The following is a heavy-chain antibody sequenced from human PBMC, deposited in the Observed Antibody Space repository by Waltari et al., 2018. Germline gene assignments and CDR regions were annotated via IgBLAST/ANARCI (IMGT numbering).Heavy chain of an antibody. D-gene: IGHD2-8*01. V-gene: IGHV3-21*01. CDR3: ARASGNVRDAFDI. Sequence: EVQLVESGGGLVKPGGSLRLSCAASGFTFSSYSMNWVRQAPGKGLEWVSSISSSSSYIYYADSVKGRFTISRDNAKNSLYLQMNSLRAEDTAVYYCARASGNVRDAFDIWGQGTMVIVSS. CDR1: GFTFSSYS. CDR2: ISSSSSYI. J-gene: IGHJ3*02.